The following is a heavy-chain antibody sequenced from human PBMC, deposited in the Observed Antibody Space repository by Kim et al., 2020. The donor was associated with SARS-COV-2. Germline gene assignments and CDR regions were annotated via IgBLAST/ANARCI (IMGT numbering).Heavy chain of an antibody. V-gene: IGHV3-30*18. CDR2: ISYDGSNK. Sequence: GGSLRLSCAASGFTFSSYGMHWVRQAPGKGLEWVAVISYDGSNKYYADSVKGRFTISRDNSKNTLYLQMNSLRAEDTAVYYCAKEVKPGGYGMDVWGQGTTVTVSS. J-gene: IGHJ6*02. CDR3: AKEVKPGGYGMDV. CDR1: GFTFSSYG.